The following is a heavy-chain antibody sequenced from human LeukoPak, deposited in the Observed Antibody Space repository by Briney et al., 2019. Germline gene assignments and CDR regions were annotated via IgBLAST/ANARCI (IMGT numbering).Heavy chain of an antibody. CDR2: ISSSSSYI. Sequence: GGSLRLSCAASGFTFSSYSMNWVRQAPGKGLEWVSSISSSSSYIYYADSVKGRFTISRDNAKNSLYLQMNSLRAEDTAVYYCARDGERHSPSFDYWGQGTLVTVSS. V-gene: IGHV3-21*01. D-gene: IGHD3-3*01. CDR1: GFTFSSYS. CDR3: ARDGERHSPSFDY. J-gene: IGHJ4*02.